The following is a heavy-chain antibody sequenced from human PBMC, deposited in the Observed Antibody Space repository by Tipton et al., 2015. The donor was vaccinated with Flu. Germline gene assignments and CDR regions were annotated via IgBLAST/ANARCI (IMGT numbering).Heavy chain of an antibody. CDR2: IYPDDSDT. Sequence: VQSGAEVKKPGESLKISCKGFGDSFITYWIGWVRQMPGKGLEWMGIIYPDDSDTKYSPSFQGQVTIPADKSLNTAYLQWTSLEASDTAMYYCARQDCSTSTCYIDYWGQGTLVTVSS. CDR1: GDSFITYW. CDR3: ARQDCSTSTCYIDY. V-gene: IGHV5-51*01. D-gene: IGHD2-2*02. J-gene: IGHJ4*02.